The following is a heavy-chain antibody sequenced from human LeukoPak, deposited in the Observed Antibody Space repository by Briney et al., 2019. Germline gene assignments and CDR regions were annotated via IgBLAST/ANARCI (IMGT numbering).Heavy chain of an antibody. CDR1: GYTFTSYA. D-gene: IGHD2-15*01. V-gene: IGHV1-3*01. Sequence: GASVKVSCKASGYTFTSYAMHWVRQAPGQRLEWMGWINAGNGNTKYSQKFQGRVTITRDTSASTAYMELSSLRSEDTAVYYCARDCSGGRCDGMDVWGQGTTVTVSS. CDR3: ARDCSGGRCDGMDV. CDR2: INAGNGNT. J-gene: IGHJ6*02.